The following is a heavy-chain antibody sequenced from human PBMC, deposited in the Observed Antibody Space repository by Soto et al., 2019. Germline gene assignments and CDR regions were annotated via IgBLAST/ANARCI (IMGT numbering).Heavy chain of an antibody. J-gene: IGHJ2*01. V-gene: IGHV3-73*01. CDR2: IRSKANSYAT. CDR3: TITGTPAADNNSLSLPDTLPL. D-gene: IGHD6-25*01. Sequence: GGSVRLSCAASGFTFSGSAMHWVRQASGKGLEWVGRIRSKANSYATAYAASVKGRFTISRDDSKNTAYLQMNSLKTEDTAVYYCTITGTPAADNNSLSLPDTLPLW. CDR1: GFTFSGSA.